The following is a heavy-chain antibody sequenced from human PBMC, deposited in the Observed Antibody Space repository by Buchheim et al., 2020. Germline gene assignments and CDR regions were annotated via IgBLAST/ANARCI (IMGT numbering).Heavy chain of an antibody. V-gene: IGHV4-30-4*01. D-gene: IGHD6-19*01. J-gene: IGHJ4*02. CDR2: IYYSVTI. CDR1: GGSISSSDSY. CDR3: ARALAVAGTRIFDY. Sequence: QVQLRESGPGLVKPSQTLSLTCTVSGGSISSSDSYWSWIRQPPGKGLEWIGYIYYSVTIYYNPSLKSRVTISVDTPQNQFSLKLSSVTAADAAVYYCARALAVAGTRIFDYWGQGTL.